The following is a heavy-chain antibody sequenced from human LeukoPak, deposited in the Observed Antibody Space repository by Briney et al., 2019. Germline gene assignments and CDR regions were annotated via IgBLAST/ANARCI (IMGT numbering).Heavy chain of an antibody. CDR1: GGSLSRYY. CDR2: IHYSGSA. Sequence: SETLSLTCTVSGGSLSRYYWSWIRQPPGKGLEWIGYIHYSGSANYISSLKSRVVISLDTSKIQFSLRLTSLTAADTAVYYCASHDSSGNAYWGQGTLVTVSS. D-gene: IGHD3-22*01. V-gene: IGHV4-59*08. J-gene: IGHJ4*02. CDR3: ASHDSSGNAY.